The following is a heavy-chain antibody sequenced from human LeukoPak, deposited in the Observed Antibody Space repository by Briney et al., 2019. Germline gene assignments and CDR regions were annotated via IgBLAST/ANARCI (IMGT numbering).Heavy chain of an antibody. CDR2: ISYDGSNK. Sequence: GGSLRLSCAASGFTFSSYGMHWVRQAPGKGLEWVAVISYDGSNKYYADSVKGRFTISRDNSKNTLYLQMNSLRAEDTAVYYCAKEDYGSGTPPLRYYYYGMDVWGKGTTVTVSS. J-gene: IGHJ6*04. CDR3: AKEDYGSGTPPLRYYYYGMDV. CDR1: GFTFSSYG. V-gene: IGHV3-30*18. D-gene: IGHD3-10*01.